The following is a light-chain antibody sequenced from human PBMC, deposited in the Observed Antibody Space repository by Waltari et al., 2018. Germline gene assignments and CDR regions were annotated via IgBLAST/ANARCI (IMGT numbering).Light chain of an antibody. CDR3: CSYAGSSTFNWV. J-gene: IGLJ3*02. CDR2: EGS. Sequence: QSALTQPVSVSGSPGQSITISCTGTSSDVGSYKLVSWYQQHPGKAPKLMIYEGSKRPSGVSNRFSGSKSGNTASLTISGLQAEDEADYYCCSYAGSSTFNWVFGGGTKLTVL. V-gene: IGLV2-23*03. CDR1: SSDVGSYKL.